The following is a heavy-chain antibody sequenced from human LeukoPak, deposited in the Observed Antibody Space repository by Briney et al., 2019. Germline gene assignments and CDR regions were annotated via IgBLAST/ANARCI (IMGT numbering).Heavy chain of an antibody. CDR2: IIPILGIA. J-gene: IGHJ6*02. CDR3: ARDQFGRYNYGMDV. D-gene: IGHD3-10*01. Sequence: ASVKVSCKASGGTFSSYAISWVRQAPGQGLEWMGRIIPILGIANYAQKFQGRVTITADKSTSTAYMELSSLRSEDTAVYYCARDQFGRYNYGMDVWGQGTTVTVSS. CDR1: GGTFSSYA. V-gene: IGHV1-69*04.